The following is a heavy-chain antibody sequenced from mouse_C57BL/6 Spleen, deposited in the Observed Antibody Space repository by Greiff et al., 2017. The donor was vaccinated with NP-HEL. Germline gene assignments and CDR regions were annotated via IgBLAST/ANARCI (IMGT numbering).Heavy chain of an antibody. CDR2: IHPNSGST. J-gene: IGHJ2*01. CDR3: ARGGAGGYFDY. V-gene: IGHV1-64*01. CDR1: GYTFTSYW. Sequence: QVQLQQPGAELVKPGASVKLSCKASGYTFTSYWMHWVKQRPGQGLEWIGMIHPNSGSTNYNEKFKSKATLTVAKSSSTAYMQLSSLTSEDSAVYYCARGGAGGYFDYWGQGTTLTVSS.